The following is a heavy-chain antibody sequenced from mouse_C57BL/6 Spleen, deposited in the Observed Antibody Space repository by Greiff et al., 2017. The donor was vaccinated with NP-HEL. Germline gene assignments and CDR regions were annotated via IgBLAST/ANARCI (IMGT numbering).Heavy chain of an antibody. J-gene: IGHJ3*01. CDR2: IDPENGDT. Sequence: VQLKQSGAELVRPGASVKLSCTASGFNIKDDYMHWVKQRPEQGLEWSGWIDPENGDTEYASKFQGKATITADTSSNTAYLQLSSLTSEDTAVYYCTCYYGYDDGFAYWGQGTLVTVSA. CDR1: GFNIKDDY. V-gene: IGHV14-4*01. D-gene: IGHD2-2*01. CDR3: TCYYGYDDGFAY.